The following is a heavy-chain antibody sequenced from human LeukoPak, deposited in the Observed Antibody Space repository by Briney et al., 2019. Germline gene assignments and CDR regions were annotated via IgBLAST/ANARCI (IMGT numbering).Heavy chain of an antibody. CDR1: GFTFSDYY. CDR3: ARDISSWYSVDY. CDR2: ISSSGSTI. V-gene: IGHV3-11*01. Sequence: GGSLRLSCAASGFTFSDYYMSWIRQTPGKGLEWVSYISSSGSTIYYADSVKGRFTISRDNAKNSLYLQMNSLRAEDTAVYYCARDISSWYSVDYWGQGTLVTVSS. J-gene: IGHJ4*02. D-gene: IGHD6-13*01.